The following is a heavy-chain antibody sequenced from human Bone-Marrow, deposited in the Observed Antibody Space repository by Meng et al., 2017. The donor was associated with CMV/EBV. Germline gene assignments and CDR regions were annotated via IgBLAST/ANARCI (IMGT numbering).Heavy chain of an antibody. Sequence: GGSLRLSCAASGYTFTGYYMHWVRQAPGQGLEWMGWINPNSGGTNYAQKFQGRVTMTRDTSISTAFMELSRLRSDDTAVYYCARGVKAVAGTNWFDPWGQGTLVTVSS. CDR3: ARGVKAVAGTNWFDP. CDR2: INPNSGGT. J-gene: IGHJ5*02. CDR1: GYTFTGYY. V-gene: IGHV1-2*02. D-gene: IGHD6-19*01.